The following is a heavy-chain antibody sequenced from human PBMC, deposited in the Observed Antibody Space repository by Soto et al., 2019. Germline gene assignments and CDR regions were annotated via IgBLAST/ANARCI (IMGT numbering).Heavy chain of an antibody. V-gene: IGHV3-74*01. J-gene: IGHJ5*01. CDR3: AKVGDYGDSAGENCFAS. CDR1: GFTFFAYW. Sequence: EVQLVESGGGLVQPGGALRLSCAASGFTFFAYWIHSVRQVTGKGLVWVSRINSDGSHTSYADCVGGRFTISRDNTKNTVYLQMISLTAEDSAVYYCAKVGDYGDSAGENCFASWGRGSLVTVSS. CDR2: INSDGSHT. D-gene: IGHD4-17*01.